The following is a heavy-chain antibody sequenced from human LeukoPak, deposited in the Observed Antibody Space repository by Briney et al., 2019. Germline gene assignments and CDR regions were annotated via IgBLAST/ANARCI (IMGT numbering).Heavy chain of an antibody. J-gene: IGHJ4*02. CDR1: GFTFSSYA. D-gene: IGHD2-2*01. V-gene: IGHV3-30-3*01. Sequence: GGSLRLSCAASGFTFSSYAMHWVRQAPGKGLEWVAVISYDGSNKYYADSVKGRFTISRDNSKNTLYLQMNSLRAEDTAVYYCARPADPDDWGQGTLVTVSS. CDR3: ARPADPDD. CDR2: ISYDGSNK.